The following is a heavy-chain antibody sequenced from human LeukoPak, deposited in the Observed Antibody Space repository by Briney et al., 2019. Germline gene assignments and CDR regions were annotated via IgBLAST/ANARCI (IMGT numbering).Heavy chain of an antibody. V-gene: IGHV3-33*01. D-gene: IGHD6-13*01. CDR3: ARDLSYSSPGAAFDI. Sequence: PGGSLRLSCAASGFTFGSYGMHWVRQAPGKGLEWVAVIWYDGSNKYYADSVKGRFTISRDNSKNTLYLQMNSLRAEDTAVYYCARDLSYSSPGAAFDIWGQGTMVTVSS. CDR1: GFTFGSYG. CDR2: IWYDGSNK. J-gene: IGHJ3*02.